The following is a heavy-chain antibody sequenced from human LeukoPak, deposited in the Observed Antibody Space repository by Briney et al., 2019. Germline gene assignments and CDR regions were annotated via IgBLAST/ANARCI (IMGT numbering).Heavy chain of an antibody. CDR2: IIPIFGTA. V-gene: IGHV1-69*13. CDR1: GGTFSSYA. J-gene: IGHJ5*02. Sequence: GASVTVSCKASGGTFSSYAISWVRQAPGQGLEWMGGIIPIFGTANYAQKFQGRVTITADESTSTAYMELSSLRSEDTAVYYCARDRVMVRGATNWFDPWGQGTLVTVSS. D-gene: IGHD3-10*01. CDR3: ARDRVMVRGATNWFDP.